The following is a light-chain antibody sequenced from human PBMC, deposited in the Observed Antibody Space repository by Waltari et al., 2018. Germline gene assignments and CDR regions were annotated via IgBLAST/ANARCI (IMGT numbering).Light chain of an antibody. J-gene: IGKJ3*01. CDR1: QSISSY. CDR3: QQSYSTPFT. Sequence: DIHMTLSPSSLSASVGDRVTITCRAGQSISSYLNWYQQKPGKAPKLVIYAASSFQSRVPSRFSGSGSGTDFTLTISSLQPEDIATYYCQQSYSTPFTFGPGTTVDIK. V-gene: IGKV1-39*01. CDR2: AAS.